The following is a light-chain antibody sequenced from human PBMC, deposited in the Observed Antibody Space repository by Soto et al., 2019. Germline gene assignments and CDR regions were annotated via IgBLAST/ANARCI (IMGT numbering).Light chain of an antibody. V-gene: IGKV3-20*01. CDR1: QSVSSNY. CDR2: GAS. CDR3: QQYGSSPPIT. Sequence: EIVLTQSPGTLSLSPGERATLSCRASQSVSSNYFAWYQQKPGQAPRLLICGASSRATGIPDRFSGSGSGTDFTLTITRLEPEDFAVYFCQQYGSSPPITFGQGTRLETK. J-gene: IGKJ5*01.